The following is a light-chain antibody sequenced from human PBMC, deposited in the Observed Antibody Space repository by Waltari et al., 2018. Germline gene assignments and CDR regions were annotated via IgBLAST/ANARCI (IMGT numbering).Light chain of an antibody. Sequence: SSLTQTASASGSPGHWLTISCPCTRRDVGGYCYVPWYQQHPGKVPKLRIYDVSQRPSGISSRFSASKSGNAASLTISGLQFEDEADYYCSSYRSDNTLIFGGGTKLTVL. CDR1: RRDVGGYCY. V-gene: IGLV2-14*03. CDR3: SSYRSDNTLI. J-gene: IGLJ2*01. CDR2: DVS.